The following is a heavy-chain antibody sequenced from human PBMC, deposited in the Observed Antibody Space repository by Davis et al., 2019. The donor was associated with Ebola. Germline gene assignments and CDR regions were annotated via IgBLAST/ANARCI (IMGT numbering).Heavy chain of an antibody. J-gene: IGHJ4*02. CDR1: GFTFSSYW. D-gene: IGHD6-13*01. Sequence: GESLKISCAASGFTFSSYWMSWVRQAPGKGLEWVAGISSDGSKYYADSVKGRLSISRDNSKKTLYVQMNNLKVEDTAVYYCARDGVAAADAHFDHWGQGTLVTVSS. CDR3: ARDGVAAADAHFDH. V-gene: IGHV3-30*03. CDR2: ISSDGSK.